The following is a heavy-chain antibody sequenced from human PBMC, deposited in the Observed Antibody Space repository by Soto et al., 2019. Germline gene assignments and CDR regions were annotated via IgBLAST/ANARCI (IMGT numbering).Heavy chain of an antibody. CDR2: IYYTGNT. V-gene: IGHV4-61*01. D-gene: IGHD1-1*01. CDR1: SGSVSGHTYY. J-gene: IGHJ4*02. CDR3: ARATGTLRSRNCDY. Sequence: SETLSLTCTVSSGSVSGHTYYWTWIRQPPGKGLEWIGNIYYTGNTNYNPSLRSRVTMSVDTSKNQFSLRLSSVTAADTAVYYCARATGTLRSRNCDYWGQGSLVTVSS.